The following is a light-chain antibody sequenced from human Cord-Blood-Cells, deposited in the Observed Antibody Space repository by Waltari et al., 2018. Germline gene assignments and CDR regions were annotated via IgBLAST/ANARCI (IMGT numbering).Light chain of an antibody. J-gene: IGKJ2*01. V-gene: IGKV3-20*01. CDR1: QSLTKRS. CDR2: SAS. CDR3: QQYGSSIMYT. Sequence: VFTQSPGSLSLSPVESATLSCRASQSLTKRSLASYQQKLGKAPRLLMYSASSRAAGIPDRFSGSGSGTDFTLTISRLEPEDFAVYYCQQYGSSIMYTFGQGTKLESK.